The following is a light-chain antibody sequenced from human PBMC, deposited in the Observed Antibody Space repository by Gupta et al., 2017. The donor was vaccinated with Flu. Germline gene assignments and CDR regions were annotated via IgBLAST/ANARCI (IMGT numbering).Light chain of an antibody. CDR3: DSNRTTWL. V-gene: IGLV2-11*03. J-gene: IGLJ3*02. CDR1: TSDIGTYHY. CDR2: NVS. Sequence: GQAVASSGHGTTSDIGTYHYVAWYQQHPAKALILIIDNVSTRPAGVPYCFSGSNSATTATLTISGREAEDEYYYYSDSNRTTWLFGGGTKLTVL.